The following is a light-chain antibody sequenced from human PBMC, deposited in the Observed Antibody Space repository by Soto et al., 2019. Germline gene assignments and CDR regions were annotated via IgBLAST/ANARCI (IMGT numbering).Light chain of an antibody. CDR2: GTS. CDR3: QQYGSSPPT. V-gene: IGKV3-20*01. Sequence: EIVLTQSPGTLSLSPGERATLSCRASQSVTNNYLAWYQRKPGQPPRLLIYGTSYRSTDIPGRFSGSGSGTDFTLTITRLEPEGFGVYYCQQYGSSPPTFGQRTKVEI. CDR1: QSVTNNY. J-gene: IGKJ1*01.